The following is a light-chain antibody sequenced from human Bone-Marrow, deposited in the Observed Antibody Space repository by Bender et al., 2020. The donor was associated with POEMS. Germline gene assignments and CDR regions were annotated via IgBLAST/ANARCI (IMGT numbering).Light chain of an antibody. Sequence: SYDLTQPPSVSVSPGQTATVTCSGETLGDKYVSWYQLKPGQSPVLVIYQDTQRPSGIPARFSGSNSGNTATLTISGTQAMDEADYYCQTWDSRNDYVFGTGTKVTVL. V-gene: IGLV3-1*01. CDR3: QTWDSRNDYV. CDR2: QDT. CDR1: TLGDKY. J-gene: IGLJ1*01.